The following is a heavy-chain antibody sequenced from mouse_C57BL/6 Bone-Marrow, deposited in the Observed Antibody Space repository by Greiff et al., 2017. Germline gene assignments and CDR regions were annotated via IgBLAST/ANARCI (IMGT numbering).Heavy chain of an antibody. V-gene: IGHV10-1*01. CDR2: IRSKSNNYAT. CDR1: GFSFNTYA. CDR3: VGFSWFAY. J-gene: IGHJ3*01. Sequence: EVNVVESGGGLVQPKGSLKLSCAASGFSFNTYAMNWVRQAPGKGLEWVARIRSKSNNYATYYADSVKDRFTISRDDSESMLYLQMNNLKTEDTAMYYCVGFSWFAYWGQGTLVTVSA.